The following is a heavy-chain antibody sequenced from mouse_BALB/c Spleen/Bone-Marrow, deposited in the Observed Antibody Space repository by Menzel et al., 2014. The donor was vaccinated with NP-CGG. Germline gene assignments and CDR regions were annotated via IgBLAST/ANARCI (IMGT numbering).Heavy chain of an antibody. V-gene: IGHV14-3*02. D-gene: IGHD2-3*01. CDR2: IDHASGNT. Sequence: VQLQQSGAELVKPGASVKLSCTASGFNIKDTYMHWVKQRPEQGLEWIGRIDHASGNTKYDPKFQGKATITADTSPNPAFLQLSSLTSEGTAVYFRARGLLQYCYAMDYWGQGTSLTVSS. J-gene: IGHJ4*01. CDR1: GFNIKDTY. CDR3: ARGLLQYCYAMDY.